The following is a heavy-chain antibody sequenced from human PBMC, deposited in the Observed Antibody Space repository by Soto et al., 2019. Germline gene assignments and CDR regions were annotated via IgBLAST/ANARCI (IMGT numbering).Heavy chain of an antibody. CDR2: ISAYNGNT. V-gene: IGHV1-18*01. CDR1: GYTFTSYG. CDR3: ARDGYYDSSGYRSDFDY. D-gene: IGHD3-22*01. Sequence: QVQLVQSGAEVKKPGASVKVSCKASGYTFTSYGISWVRQAPGQGLEWMGWISAYNGNTNYAQKLQGRVIKTTDTSTSTAYMELRSLRSDDTAVYYCARDGYYDSSGYRSDFDYWGQGTLVTVSS. J-gene: IGHJ4*02.